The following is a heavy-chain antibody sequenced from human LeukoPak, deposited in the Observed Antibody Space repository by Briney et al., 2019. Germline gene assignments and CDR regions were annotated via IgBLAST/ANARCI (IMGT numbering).Heavy chain of an antibody. V-gene: IGHV3-21*01. J-gene: IGHJ4*02. Sequence: GGSLRLSCAASGFTFSSYSMNWVRQAPGKGREWVSSISSSSSYIYYADSVKGRFTISRDNAKNSLYLQMNSLRAEDTAVYYCGTGYYDFWFFNYWGQGTLVTVSS. CDR3: GTGYYDFWFFNY. CDR1: GFTFSSYS. D-gene: IGHD3-3*01. CDR2: ISSSSSYI.